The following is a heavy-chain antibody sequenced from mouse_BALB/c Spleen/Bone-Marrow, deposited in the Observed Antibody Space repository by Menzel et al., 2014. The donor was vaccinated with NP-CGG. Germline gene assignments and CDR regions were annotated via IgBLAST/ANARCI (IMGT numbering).Heavy chain of an antibody. D-gene: IGHD2-10*02. CDR3: ARGGYGNVYYAMDY. Sequence: EVKLQESGPELVKPGASVKMSCKASGYTFTSYVMHWVKQKPGQGLEWIGYINPYNDGTKYNEKFKGKATLTSDKSSSTAYMELSNLTSEDSAVYYCARGGYGNVYYAMDYWGQGTSVTVSS. V-gene: IGHV1-14*01. CDR1: GYTFTSYV. CDR2: INPYNDGT. J-gene: IGHJ4*01.